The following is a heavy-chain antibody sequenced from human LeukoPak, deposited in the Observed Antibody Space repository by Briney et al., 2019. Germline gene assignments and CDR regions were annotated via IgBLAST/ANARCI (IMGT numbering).Heavy chain of an antibody. Sequence: GGSLRLSCAASGFTFSTSWIHWVRQVPGKGLVWVSRINSDGSSTIYADSVKGRFTISRDNAKNTLYLQMNSLRAEDTAVYYCAKDVPTAYFDYWGQGTLVTVSS. J-gene: IGHJ4*02. D-gene: IGHD2-2*01. CDR3: AKDVPTAYFDY. CDR2: INSDGSST. V-gene: IGHV3-74*01. CDR1: GFTFSTSW.